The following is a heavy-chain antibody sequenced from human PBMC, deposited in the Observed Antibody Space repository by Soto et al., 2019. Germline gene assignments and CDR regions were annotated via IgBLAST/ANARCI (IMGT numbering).Heavy chain of an antibody. CDR2: IYDNGGA. CDR1: GDSISSGGYY. V-gene: IGHV4-31*03. D-gene: IGHD2-15*01. Sequence: SETLSLTCTVSGDSISSGGYYWSWIRQHPGKGLEWIGYIYDNGGAYYSPSLRGRVTISIDKSANQFSLRLTSVTAADTAVYYCARVKGGTSRRAFDSWGQGTLATVSS. J-gene: IGHJ4*02. CDR3: ARVKGGTSRRAFDS.